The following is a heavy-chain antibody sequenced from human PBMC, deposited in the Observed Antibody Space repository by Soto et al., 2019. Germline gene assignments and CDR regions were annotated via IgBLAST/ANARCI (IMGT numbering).Heavy chain of an antibody. D-gene: IGHD5-12*01. V-gene: IGHV1-46*01. CDR3: AREGVAPYYYYGMDV. CDR2: INPSGDTT. CDR1: GNTFTKYY. Sequence: ASVKVSCKASGNTFTKYYMHWVRQAPGQGLEWMGIINPSGDTTIYAQKFQGRVTMTRDTSTSTVYMDLSSLRSEDTAVYYCAREGVAPYYYYGMDVWGQGTPVTVSS. J-gene: IGHJ6*02.